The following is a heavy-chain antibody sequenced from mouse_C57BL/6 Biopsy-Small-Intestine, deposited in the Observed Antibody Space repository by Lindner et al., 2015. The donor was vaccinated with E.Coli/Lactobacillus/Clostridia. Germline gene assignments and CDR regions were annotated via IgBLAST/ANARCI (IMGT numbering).Heavy chain of an antibody. V-gene: IGHV3-5*01. J-gene: IGHJ4*01. CDR3: AAAGGYYAMDY. CDR1: AISITTGNYK. Sequence: VQLQESGPGLVKPSQTVSSPALSLAISITTGNYKWSWIRQFPGNKLEWIGYIYYSGTITYNPSLTSRTTITRDTPKNQFFLEMNSLTAEDTATYYCAAAGGYYAMDYWGQGTSVTVSS. CDR2: IYYSGTI.